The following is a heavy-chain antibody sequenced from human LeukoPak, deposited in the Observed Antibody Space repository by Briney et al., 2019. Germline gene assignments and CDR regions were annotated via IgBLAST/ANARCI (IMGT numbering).Heavy chain of an antibody. J-gene: IGHJ4*02. CDR1: GGSMSNYY. Sequence: SETLSLTCTVSGGSMSNYYWSWIRQPAGKGLEWIGRIYTSGSTNYNPSLKSRVTMSVDTSKNQFSLQLNSVTPEDTAVYYCARDSGWSIAAPEFDYWGQGTLVTVSS. CDR3: ARDSGWSIAAPEFDY. V-gene: IGHV4-4*07. D-gene: IGHD6-6*01. CDR2: IYTSGST.